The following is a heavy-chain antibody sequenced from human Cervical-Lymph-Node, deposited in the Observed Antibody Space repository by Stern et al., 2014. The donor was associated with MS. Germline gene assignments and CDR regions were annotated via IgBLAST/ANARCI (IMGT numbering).Heavy chain of an antibody. V-gene: IGHV1-69*09. D-gene: IGHD4-17*01. CDR1: GGTFSSSG. J-gene: IGHJ5*02. Sequence: VQLVESGSEVKKPGSSVRVSCKASGGTFSSSGISWVRQVPGQGLEWMGRIITILSITNYAQNFQGRVTAAGDQSPHTPNMELSSLRSEDTAVYYCATLGVTTGDFDPWGQGTLVTVSS. CDR2: IITILSIT. CDR3: ATLGVTTGDFDP.